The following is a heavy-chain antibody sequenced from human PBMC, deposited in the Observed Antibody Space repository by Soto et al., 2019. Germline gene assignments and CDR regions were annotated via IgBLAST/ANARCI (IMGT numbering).Heavy chain of an antibody. J-gene: IGHJ6*02. CDR3: AKRSRSSSSLANYYYYGMDV. CDR1: GFTFSSYA. V-gene: IGHV3-23*01. CDR2: ISGSGDST. Sequence: EVQLLESGGGLVQPGGSLSLSCAASGFTFSSYAMNWVRQAPGKGLEWVSAISGSGDSTYYGDSVKGRFTISRDTSKNTLYLQMKRLRAEDTAVYYCAKRSRSSSSLANYYYYGMDVWGQGTTVTVSS. D-gene: IGHD6-6*01.